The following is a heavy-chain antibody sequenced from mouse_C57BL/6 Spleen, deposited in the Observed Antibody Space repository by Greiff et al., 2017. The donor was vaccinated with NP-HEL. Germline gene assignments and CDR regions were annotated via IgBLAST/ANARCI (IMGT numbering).Heavy chain of an antibody. Sequence: VQLQQPGTELVKPGASVKLSCKASGYTFTSYWMHWVKQRPGQGLEWIGNLNPSNGGTNYNATFKSKATLTVDKSSSTAYMQRSSLTSEAAAVYYCARGGYYGSGAYWGQGTLVTVSA. J-gene: IGHJ3*01. D-gene: IGHD1-1*01. CDR2: LNPSNGGT. CDR3: ARGGYYGSGAY. V-gene: IGHV1-53*01. CDR1: GYTFTSYW.